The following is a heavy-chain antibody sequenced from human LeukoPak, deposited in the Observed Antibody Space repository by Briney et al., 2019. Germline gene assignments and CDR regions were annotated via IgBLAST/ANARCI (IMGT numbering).Heavy chain of an antibody. CDR1: GFTFSSYS. Sequence: GGSLRLSCAASGFTFSSYSMNWVRQAPGEGLEWVSSISSSSSYIYYADSVKGRFTISRDNAKNSLYLQMNSLRAEDTAVYYCARWLVTDVRSPLDYWGQGTLVTVSS. D-gene: IGHD6-19*01. J-gene: IGHJ4*02. V-gene: IGHV3-21*01. CDR3: ARWLVTDVRSPLDY. CDR2: ISSSSSYI.